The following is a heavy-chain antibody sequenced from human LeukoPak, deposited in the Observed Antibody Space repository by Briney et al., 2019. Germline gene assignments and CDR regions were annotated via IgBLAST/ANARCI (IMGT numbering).Heavy chain of an antibody. J-gene: IGHJ6*03. D-gene: IGHD5-12*01. V-gene: IGHV3-30*02. Sequence: PGGSLRLSCAASGFTLISYGMHWVRQAPGKGLEWVTFIRYDGSNKYYADSVKGRFIISRDNSKNTLYLQMNSLRAEDTAVYYCAKDTVKVTTIRRVPHYMDVWGKGTTVTISS. CDR3: AKDTVKVTTIRRVPHYMDV. CDR2: IRYDGSNK. CDR1: GFTLISYG.